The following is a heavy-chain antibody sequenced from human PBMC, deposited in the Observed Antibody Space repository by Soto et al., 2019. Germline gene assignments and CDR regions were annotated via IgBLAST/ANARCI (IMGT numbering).Heavy chain of an antibody. Sequence: SETLSLTCSVSGGSISTVGHYWTWIRQPPGKGLEWIGYIYYSGSTYYNPSLKSRVTISVDTSKNQFSLKLSSVTAADTAVYYCARGEAARYYDSSGYYGLNGIFLVYWGQGTLVTVSS. CDR2: IYYSGST. V-gene: IGHV4-30-4*08. J-gene: IGHJ4*02. CDR3: ARGEAARYYDSSGYYGLNGIFLVY. CDR1: GGSISTVGHY. D-gene: IGHD3-22*01.